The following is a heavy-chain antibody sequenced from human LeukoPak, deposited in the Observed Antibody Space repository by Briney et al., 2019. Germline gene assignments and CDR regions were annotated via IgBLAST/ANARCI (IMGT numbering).Heavy chain of an antibody. CDR2: IYSGGST. D-gene: IGHD6-6*01. CDR3: ARDRLYSSSSEDY. CDR1: GFTFDDYG. Sequence: PGGSLRLSCAASGFTFDDYGMSWVRQAPGKGLEWVSVIYSGGSTYYADSVKGRFTISRDNSKNTLYLQMNSLRAEDTAVYYCARDRLYSSSSEDYWGQGTLVTVSS. V-gene: IGHV3-53*01. J-gene: IGHJ4*02.